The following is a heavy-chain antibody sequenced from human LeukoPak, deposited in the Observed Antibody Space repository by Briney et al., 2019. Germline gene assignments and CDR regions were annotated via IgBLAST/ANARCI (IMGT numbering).Heavy chain of an antibody. D-gene: IGHD6-13*01. CDR3: AREGGAIAAAGGNWFDP. V-gene: IGHV3-30-3*01. Sequence: GGSLRLSCAASGFTFSSYAMHWVRQAPGKGLERVAVISYDGSNKYYADSVKGRFTISRDNSKNTLYLQMNSLRAEDTAVYYCAREGGAIAAAGGNWFDPWGQGTLVTVSS. CDR1: GFTFSSYA. CDR2: ISYDGSNK. J-gene: IGHJ5*02.